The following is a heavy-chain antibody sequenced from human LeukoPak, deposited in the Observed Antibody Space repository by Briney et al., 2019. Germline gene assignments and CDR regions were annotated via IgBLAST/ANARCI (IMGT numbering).Heavy chain of an antibody. CDR2: IDPNSGGT. D-gene: IGHD5-24*01. J-gene: IGHJ6*03. V-gene: IGHV1-2*07. Sequence: AGYTFTGNDMRWIRRAPAEGLEWTGWIDPNSGGTNYAHKFQGRVTMTRATSTSTPYMEMRRTRSDDTAVYDCARDGDGYSLRPYYCYYMDVWGKGTTVTVSS. CDR3: ARDGDGYSLRPYYCYYMDV. CDR1: GYTFTGND.